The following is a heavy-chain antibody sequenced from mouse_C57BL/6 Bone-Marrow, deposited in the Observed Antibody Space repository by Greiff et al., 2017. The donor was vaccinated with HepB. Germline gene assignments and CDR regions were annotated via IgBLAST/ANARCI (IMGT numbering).Heavy chain of an antibody. CDR1: GYAFSSYW. Sequence: QVQLKESGAELVKPGASVKISCKASGYAFSSYWMNWVKQRPGKGLEWIGQIYPGDGDTNYNGKFKGKATLTADKSSSTAYMQLSSLTSEDSAVYFCASYYYGSSYGFDVWGTGTTVTVSS. J-gene: IGHJ1*03. V-gene: IGHV1-80*01. D-gene: IGHD1-1*01. CDR2: IYPGDGDT. CDR3: ASYYYGSSYGFDV.